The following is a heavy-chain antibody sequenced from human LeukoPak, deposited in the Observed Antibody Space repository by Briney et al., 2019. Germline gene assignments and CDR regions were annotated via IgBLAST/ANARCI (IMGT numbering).Heavy chain of an antibody. CDR3: ARDKWLTTTHYFDY. CDR1: KFSFSDYY. D-gene: IGHD4-11*01. V-gene: IGHV3-11*04. Sequence: GGSLRLSCAPSKFSFSDYYTSWLRQAPGKGLEWVSYISSSGSTIYYADCVKRRFTISRDNAKNSLYLQVNSLRAEDTAVYYCARDKWLTTTHYFDYWGQGTLVTVSS. CDR2: ISSSGSTI. J-gene: IGHJ4*02.